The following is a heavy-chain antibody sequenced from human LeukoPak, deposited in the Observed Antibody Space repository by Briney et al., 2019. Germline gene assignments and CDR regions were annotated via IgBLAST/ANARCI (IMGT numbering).Heavy chain of an antibody. CDR3: AAGIPYEDSSGWPF. CDR2: IVVGSGNT. Sequence: SVKVSCKASGFTFTSSAVQWVRQAHGQRLEWIGWIVVGSGNTNYAQKFQERVTITRDMSTSTAYMELSSLRSEDTAVYYCAAGIPYEDSSGWPFWGQGTLVTVSS. CDR1: GFTFTSSA. D-gene: IGHD6-19*01. J-gene: IGHJ4*02. V-gene: IGHV1-58*01.